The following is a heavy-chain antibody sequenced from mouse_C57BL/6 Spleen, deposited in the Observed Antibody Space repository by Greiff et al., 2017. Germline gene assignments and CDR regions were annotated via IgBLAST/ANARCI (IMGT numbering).Heavy chain of an antibody. D-gene: IGHD3-2*02. V-gene: IGHV1-80*01. CDR2: IYPGDGDT. CDR3: QTAQATWMDY. Sequence: QVQLQQSGAELVKPGASVKISCKASGYAFSSYWMNWVKQRPGTGLEWIGQIYPGDGDTNYNGKFKGKATLTADKSSSTAYMQLSNLTSEDTAVYFCQTAQATWMDYWGQGTSVTVSS. CDR1: GYAFSSYW. J-gene: IGHJ4*01.